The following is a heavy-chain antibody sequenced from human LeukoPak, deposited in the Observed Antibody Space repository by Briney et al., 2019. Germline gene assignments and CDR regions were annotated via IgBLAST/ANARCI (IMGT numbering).Heavy chain of an antibody. CDR3: ARHRRGSTMVRGVYWFDP. D-gene: IGHD3-10*01. CDR1: GGSISSYY. J-gene: IGHJ5*02. V-gene: IGHV4-34*01. CDR2: ITHSGST. Sequence: SETLSLTCTVSGGSISSYYWSWIRQSPGKGLEWIGEITHSGSTNYNPSLKSRVTISVDTSKNQFSLKLSSVTAADTAVYYCARHRRGSTMVRGVYWFDPWGQGTLVTVSS.